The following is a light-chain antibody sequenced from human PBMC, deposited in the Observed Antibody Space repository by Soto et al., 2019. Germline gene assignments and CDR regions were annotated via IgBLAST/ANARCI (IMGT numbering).Light chain of an antibody. CDR1: SSNIGSNY. J-gene: IGLJ2*01. CDR3: AAWDDSLSGQVV. V-gene: IGLV1-47*01. Sequence: QSVLTQPPSASGTPGQRVTISCSGSSSNIGSNYVYWYQQLPGTAPKLLIYRHNQRPSGVPDRFSGSKSGTSASLAISGLLSEDEADYYCAAWDDSLSGQVVFGGGTKLTVL. CDR2: RHN.